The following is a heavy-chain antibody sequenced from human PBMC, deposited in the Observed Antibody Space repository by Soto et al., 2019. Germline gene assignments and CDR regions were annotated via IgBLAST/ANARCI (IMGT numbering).Heavy chain of an antibody. CDR2: FHESGLT. J-gene: IGHJ4*02. CDR1: GGSISSGY. CDR3: AKESIGGWVLH. V-gene: IGHV4-59*01. D-gene: IGHD6-19*01. Sequence: PSETLSLTCTVSGGSISSGYWSWIRQPQGKGLEWIGYFHESGLTNYNTSLRRRVTISVDTSNNQLSLKLTSVTAADTAVYYCAKESIGGWVLHWGQGTLVTV.